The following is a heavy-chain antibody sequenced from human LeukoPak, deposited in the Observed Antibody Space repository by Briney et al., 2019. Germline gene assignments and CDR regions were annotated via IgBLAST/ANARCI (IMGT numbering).Heavy chain of an antibody. D-gene: IGHD1-14*01. CDR3: ASGLPPGIIDY. CDR1: GFTVSANY. V-gene: IGHV3-53*01. J-gene: IGHJ4*02. CDR2: IYSGGST. Sequence: IQPGGSLRLSCAASGFTVSANYMTWVRQAPGKGLEWVSVIYSGGSTYYADSVKGRLTVSRDNSKNTLYLQMNSLRAEDTAVYYCASGLPPGIIDYWGQGILVTVSS.